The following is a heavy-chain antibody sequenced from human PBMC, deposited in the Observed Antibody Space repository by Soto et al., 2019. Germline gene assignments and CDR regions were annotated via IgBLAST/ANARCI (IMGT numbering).Heavy chain of an antibody. J-gene: IGHJ4*02. CDR2: ISGSGGST. CDR3: AKVYDFWSGSSRSGY. D-gene: IGHD3-3*01. Sequence: GGSLRLSCAASGFTFSSYAMSWVRQAPGKGLEWVSAISGSGGSTYYADSVKGRFTISRDNSKNTLYLQMNSLRAEDTAVYYCAKVYDFWSGSSRSGYWGQGTLVTVSS. CDR1: GFTFSSYA. V-gene: IGHV3-23*01.